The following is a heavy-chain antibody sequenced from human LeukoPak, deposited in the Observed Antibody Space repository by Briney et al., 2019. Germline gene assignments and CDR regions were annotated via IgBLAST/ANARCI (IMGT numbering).Heavy chain of an antibody. CDR3: AGASWSLVAFDI. V-gene: IGHV3-23*01. Sequence: GGSLRLSCAASGFTFSSYAISWVRQAPGKGLEWVSGISGSGGSTYYADSVKGRFTISRDNSKNTLYLQMNSLRAEDTAIYYCAGASWSLVAFDIWGQGTIVTVSS. CDR2: ISGSGGST. J-gene: IGHJ3*02. CDR1: GFTFSSYA.